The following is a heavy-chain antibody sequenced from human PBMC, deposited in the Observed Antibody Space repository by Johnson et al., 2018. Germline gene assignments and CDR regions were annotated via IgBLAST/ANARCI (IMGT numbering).Heavy chain of an antibody. CDR1: GFTFSSYW. V-gene: IGHV3-74*02. Sequence: VQLVQSGGGVVQPGRSLRLSCAASGFTFSSYWMHWVRQAPGKGLVWVSRINSDGSSTSYADSVKGRFTISRDNAKNTLYLQMNSLRAEDTALYYCAKARALYYYRDVWGKGTTVTVSS. CDR3: AKARALYYYRDV. CDR2: INSDGSST. J-gene: IGHJ6*03.